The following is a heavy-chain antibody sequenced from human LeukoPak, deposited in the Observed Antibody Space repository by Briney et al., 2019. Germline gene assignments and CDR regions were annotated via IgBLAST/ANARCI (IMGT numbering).Heavy chain of an antibody. J-gene: IGHJ4*02. CDR1: GFTFSSYW. CDR2: INSDGSST. Sequence: GGSLRLSCAASGFTFSSYWMHWVRQAPGKGLVWVSRINSDGSSTSYADSVKGRFTVSRDNAKNTLYLQMNSLRVEDTAVYYCARGHWLDSFDYWGQGTLVTVSS. D-gene: IGHD6-19*01. V-gene: IGHV3-74*01. CDR3: ARGHWLDSFDY.